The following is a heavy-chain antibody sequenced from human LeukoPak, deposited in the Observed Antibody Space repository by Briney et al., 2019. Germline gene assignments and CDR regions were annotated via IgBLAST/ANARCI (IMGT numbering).Heavy chain of an antibody. CDR1: GFIFSSYA. J-gene: IGHJ4*02. Sequence: QPGRSLRLSCAASGFIFSSYAMSWVRQTPGKGLEWVSAISRSDGSTYYADSVKGRFTISRDNSKNTLFLQMNSLEVEDTAVYYCAKGRERTDWYNFDYWGRGTLVTVSS. V-gene: IGHV3-23*01. CDR3: AKGRERTDWYNFDY. D-gene: IGHD3-9*01. CDR2: ISRSDGST.